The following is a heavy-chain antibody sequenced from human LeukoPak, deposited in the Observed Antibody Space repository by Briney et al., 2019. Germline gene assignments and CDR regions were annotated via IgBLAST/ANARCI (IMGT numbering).Heavy chain of an antibody. Sequence: GRSLRLSCVASGFTFDDYVMHWVRQAPGKGLEWVSGISWNSGSIGYADSVKGRFTISRDNAKNSLYLQTNSLRAEDTALYYCAKGRSSGLFDYWGQGTLVTVSS. D-gene: IGHD6-19*01. J-gene: IGHJ4*02. CDR2: ISWNSGSI. CDR1: GFTFDDYV. CDR3: AKGRSSGLFDY. V-gene: IGHV3-9*01.